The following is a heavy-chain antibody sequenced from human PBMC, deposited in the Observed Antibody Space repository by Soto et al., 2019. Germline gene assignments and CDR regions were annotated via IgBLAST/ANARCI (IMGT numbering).Heavy chain of an antibody. CDR1: GYSFTSYW. V-gene: IGHV5-10-1*01. CDR3: ARPLGGSYHYYHYGMDV. J-gene: IGHJ6*02. D-gene: IGHD1-26*01. CDR2: IDPSDSYT. Sequence: GESLKISCKGSGYSFTSYWISWVRQMPGKGLEWMGRIDPSDSYTNYSPSFQGHVTISADKSISTAYLQWSSLKASDTAMYYCARPLGGSYHYYHYGMDVWGQGTTVTVSS.